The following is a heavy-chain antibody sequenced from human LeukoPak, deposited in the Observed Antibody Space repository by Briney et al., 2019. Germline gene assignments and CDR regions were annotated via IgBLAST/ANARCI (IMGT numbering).Heavy chain of an antibody. J-gene: IGHJ4*02. CDR2: ISVSGTTM. CDR3: ARDRGYARTDSGGYPVFDL. CDR1: GFTFSSYW. V-gene: IGHV3-48*04. D-gene: IGHD6-19*01. Sequence: GGSLRLSCAASGFTFSSYWMSWVRQAPGKGLEWVSYISVSGTTMYFADSVKGRFTLSRDNAKNSLYPQMDNLRVEDTAVYFCARDRGYARTDSGGYPVFDLWGQGTLVTVSS.